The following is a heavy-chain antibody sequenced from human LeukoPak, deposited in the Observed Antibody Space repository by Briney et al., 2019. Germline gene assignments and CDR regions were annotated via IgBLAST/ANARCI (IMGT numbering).Heavy chain of an antibody. CDR2: INARATSP. CDR3: AKESWFGEPSLDH. J-gene: IGHJ4*02. CDR1: GFTFSNYA. Sequence: GVSLRLSCAASGFTFSNYAMSWVSQPPGKGLEWLASINARATSPYYADSVKGRFVISRDNSENTLHLQMVSLRADDTAVYYCAKESWFGEPSLDHWGQGALVTVSA. V-gene: IGHV3-23*01. D-gene: IGHD3-10*01.